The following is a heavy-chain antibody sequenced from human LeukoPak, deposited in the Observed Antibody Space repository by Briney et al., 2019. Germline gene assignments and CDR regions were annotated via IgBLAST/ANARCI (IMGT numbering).Heavy chain of an antibody. J-gene: IGHJ4*02. D-gene: IGHD1-1*01. V-gene: IGHV3-30*04. CDR1: GFTFSSYA. CDR2: ISYDATNK. CDR3: VRGAPSYSGTRTPKFDY. Sequence: GRSLRLSCEASGFTFSSYAMPWVRQPPGKGLEWVAGISYDATNKYYAGSVSVRFIISRDSSKNTLFFQMNRLTPEDTAVYYCVRGAPSYSGTRTPKFDYWGQGTLVTVSS.